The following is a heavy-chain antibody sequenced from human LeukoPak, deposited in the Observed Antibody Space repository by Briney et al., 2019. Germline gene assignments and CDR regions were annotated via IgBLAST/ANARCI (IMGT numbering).Heavy chain of an antibody. Sequence: GASVKVSCEASGYTLTSYGINWMRQAPGQGLEWMGWINPNSGGTNYAQKFQGRVTMTRDTSISTAYMELSRLRSDDTAVYYCARDTVRFLEWFPLYFDYWGQGTLVTVSS. J-gene: IGHJ4*02. CDR1: GYTLTSYG. CDR3: ARDTVRFLEWFPLYFDY. D-gene: IGHD3-3*01. CDR2: INPNSGGT. V-gene: IGHV1-2*02.